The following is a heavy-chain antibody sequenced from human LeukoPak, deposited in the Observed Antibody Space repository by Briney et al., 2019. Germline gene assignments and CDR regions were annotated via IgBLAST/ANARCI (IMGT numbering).Heavy chain of an antibody. J-gene: IGHJ4*01. V-gene: IGHV3-74*01. D-gene: IGHD3-10*01. CDR1: GFTFSSYW. CDR3: ARAVYYSNYLGY. Sequence: RGGSLRLSCAASGFTFSSYWMHWVRQAPGKGLVWVSRINSDGSSTNYGDSVKGRFTISRDNAKNTLYLQMNSLRAEDTAMYYCARAVYYSNYLGYWGQGTLVTVSS. CDR2: INSDGSST.